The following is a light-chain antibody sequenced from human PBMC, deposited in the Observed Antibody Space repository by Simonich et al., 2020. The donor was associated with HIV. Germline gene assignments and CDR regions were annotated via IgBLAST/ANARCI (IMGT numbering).Light chain of an antibody. CDR2: GAS. V-gene: IGKV3-15*01. CDR1: QSVAIN. CDR3: QQYNNWPPMT. J-gene: IGKJ4*01. Sequence: EIVMTQSPATLSVSPGERATLSCRTSQSVAINLAWDQQKPGQAPRLLIYGASSRATGIPARFSGSGSGTEFTLTISSMQSEDFAVYYCQQYNNWPPMTFGGGTKVEIK.